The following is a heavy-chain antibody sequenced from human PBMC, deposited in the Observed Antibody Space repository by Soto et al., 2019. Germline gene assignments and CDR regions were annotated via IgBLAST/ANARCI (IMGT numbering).Heavy chain of an antibody. Sequence: QVQLVQSGAEVKKPGASVKVSCKASGYTFTSYYMHWVRQAPGQGLEWMGIINPSGGSTSYAQKFQGRVTMTRDTSTSTVHMELSSLRSEDTAVYYCARAKGGYSYGYYVDYWGQGTLVTVSS. CDR2: INPSGGST. V-gene: IGHV1-46*01. D-gene: IGHD5-18*01. J-gene: IGHJ4*02. CDR3: ARAKGGYSYGYYVDY. CDR1: GYTFTSYY.